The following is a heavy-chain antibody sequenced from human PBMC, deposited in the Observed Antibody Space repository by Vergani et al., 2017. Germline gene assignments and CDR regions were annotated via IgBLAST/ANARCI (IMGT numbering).Heavy chain of an antibody. CDR3: ATKSCGTPGCQIGYFRE. Sequence: QVHLVESGGGVVQPGRSLRLSCVVSGFTSSYYGMHWVRQAPGKGLEWVAVISYDGTQKYYADSVKGRFTIYRDNSKSTLYLQMNSLRTEYTAVYYCATKSCGTPGCQIGYFREWGQGTLVTVSS. J-gene: IGHJ4*02. D-gene: IGHD1-1*01. V-gene: IGHV3-30*03. CDR2: ISYDGTQK. CDR1: GFTSSYYG.